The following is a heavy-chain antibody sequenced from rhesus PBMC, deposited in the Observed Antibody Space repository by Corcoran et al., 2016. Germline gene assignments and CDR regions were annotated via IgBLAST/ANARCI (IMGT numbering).Heavy chain of an antibody. CDR1: GFTFSNSW. CDR2: IKSMADGKGA. V-gene: IGHV3-30*01. CDR3: TTANLGDY. J-gene: IGHJ4*01. Sequence: EVQLVESGGGLVQPGGSLRLSCAASGFTFSNSWMSWVRQAPGKGLEWVARIKSMADGKGAEYAASLKGRFTISRDDSKNTLYLQMNSLKIEDTAVYYCTTANLGDYWGQGVLVTVSS. D-gene: IGHD1-38*01.